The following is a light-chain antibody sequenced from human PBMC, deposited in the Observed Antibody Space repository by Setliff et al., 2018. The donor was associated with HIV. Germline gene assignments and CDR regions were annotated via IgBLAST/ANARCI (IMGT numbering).Light chain of an antibody. V-gene: IGLV2-8*01. Sequence: QSALTQPTSASGSPGQSVTISCTGTSNDVGYYNRVSWYQQYPGKAPKVMIYEVSKRPSGVPDRFSGSKSGNTASLTVSGLQAEDEADYYCGSYAGTNNNRYVFGTGTKVTVL. CDR3: GSYAGTNNNRYV. CDR2: EVS. J-gene: IGLJ1*01. CDR1: SNDVGYYNR.